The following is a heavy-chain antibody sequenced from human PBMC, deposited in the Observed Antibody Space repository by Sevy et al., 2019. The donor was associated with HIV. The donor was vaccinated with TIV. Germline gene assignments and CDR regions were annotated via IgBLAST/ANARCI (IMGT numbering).Heavy chain of an antibody. Sequence: GESLKISCEGSGYSFTSYWIGWVRQMPGKGLEWMGIIYPGDSDTRYSPSFQDQVTISADKSISTAYLQWSSLKASDTAMYYCARAWFGELLYYYGMDVWGQGTTVTVSS. D-gene: IGHD3-10*01. J-gene: IGHJ6*02. CDR2: IYPGDSDT. CDR3: ARAWFGELLYYYGMDV. CDR1: GYSFTSYW. V-gene: IGHV5-51*01.